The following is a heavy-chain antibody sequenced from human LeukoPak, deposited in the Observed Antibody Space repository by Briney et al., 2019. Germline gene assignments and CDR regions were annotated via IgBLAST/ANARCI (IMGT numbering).Heavy chain of an antibody. D-gene: IGHD2-21*02. Sequence: GSLRLSCAASGFTFSNYWMHWVRQAPGEALRWVSRIKSDGSSTTYADSVKGRFTISRDKAKNTLFLQTNRQRAEDTAVYYCSRDSLSSFGGVLYSGLDVCGEGTTVTASS. CDR2: IKSDGSST. J-gene: IGHJ6*02. CDR3: SRDSLSSFGGVLYSGLDV. CDR1: GFTFSNYW. V-gene: IGHV3-74*01.